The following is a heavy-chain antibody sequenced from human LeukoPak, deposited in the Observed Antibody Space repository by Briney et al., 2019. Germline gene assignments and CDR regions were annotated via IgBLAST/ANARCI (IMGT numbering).Heavy chain of an antibody. V-gene: IGHV1-18*04. D-gene: IGHD6-19*01. CDR2: ISAYQGNT. J-gene: IGHJ6*02. Sequence: ASVKVSCKASGYTFTGYYMPWVRQAPGQGLEWMGWISAYQGNTNYAQKLQRQVTMTTHTSTSTAYMELRSLRSDDPAVYYCAGGRGVAGQGFYYGMDVWGQGTTVTVSS. CDR3: AGGRGVAGQGFYYGMDV. CDR1: GYTFTGYY.